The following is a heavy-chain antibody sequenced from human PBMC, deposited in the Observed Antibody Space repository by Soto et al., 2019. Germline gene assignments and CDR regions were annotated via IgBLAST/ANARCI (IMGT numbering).Heavy chain of an antibody. V-gene: IGHV3-21*01. CDR1: GSTFSSYS. CDR3: ARFSRVRGPALYGMDV. CDR2: ISSSSSYI. Sequence: GGSLRLSCAASGSTFSSYSMNWVRQAPGKGLEWVSSISSSSSYIYYADSAKGRFTISRDNAKNSLFLQMNSLRAEDTAVYFCARFSRVRGPALYGMDVWGQGTTVTVSS. D-gene: IGHD3-10*01. J-gene: IGHJ6*02.